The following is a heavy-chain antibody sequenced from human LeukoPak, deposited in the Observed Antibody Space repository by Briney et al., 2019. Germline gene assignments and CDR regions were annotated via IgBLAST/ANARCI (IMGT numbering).Heavy chain of an antibody. CDR2: IYYSGST. CDR1: GGSISSYY. CDR3: ARATPRNWGLDYFDY. D-gene: IGHD7-27*01. J-gene: IGHJ4*02. V-gene: IGHV4-59*01. Sequence: SETLSLTCTVSGGSISSYYWSWIRQPPGKGLEWIGYIYYSGSTNYNPSLKSRVTISVDTSKNQFSLKLSSVTAADTAVYYCARATPRNWGLDYFDYWGQGTLVTVSS.